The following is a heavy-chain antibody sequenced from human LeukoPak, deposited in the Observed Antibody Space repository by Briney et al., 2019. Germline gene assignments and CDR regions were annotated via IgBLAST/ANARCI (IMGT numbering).Heavy chain of an antibody. Sequence: ASVKVSCKASGYKFTSYSISWVRQAPGQGLEWMGWINPNSGGTNYAQKFQGRVTMTRDTSISTAYMELSRLRSDDTAVYYCARASWSCYPDWGQGTLVTVSS. CDR3: ARASWSCYPD. J-gene: IGHJ4*02. D-gene: IGHD2-21*01. CDR2: INPNSGGT. V-gene: IGHV1-2*02. CDR1: GYKFTSYS.